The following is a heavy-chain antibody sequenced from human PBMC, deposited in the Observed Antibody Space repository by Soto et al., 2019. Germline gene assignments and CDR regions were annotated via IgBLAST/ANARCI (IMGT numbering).Heavy chain of an antibody. J-gene: IGHJ3*02. CDR2: LNAGNGNT. V-gene: IGHV1-3*01. CDR1: GYTFTKYA. D-gene: IGHD3-22*01. CDR3: ALTYFYDSTGYRTDAFDI. Sequence: ASVKVSCKASGYTFTKYAMHWVRQAPGQRLEWKGWLNAGNGNTKYSQKLEDRVTITRDTSASTAYMELSSLRSEDTAVYYCALTYFYDSTGYRTDAFDIWGQGTMVTVSS.